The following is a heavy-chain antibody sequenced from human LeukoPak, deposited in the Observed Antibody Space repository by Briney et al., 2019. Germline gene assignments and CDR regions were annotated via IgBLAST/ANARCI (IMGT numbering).Heavy chain of an antibody. J-gene: IGHJ4*02. CDR2: IDPSDSYT. CDR3: ARQRREVYYYGSGSYYFDY. V-gene: IGHV5-10-1*01. CDR1: GYSFTSYW. Sequence: GESLRISCKGSGYSFTSYWIRWVRQMPGKGLEWMGRIDPSDSYTNYSPSFQGHVTISADKSISTAYLQWSSLKAPDTAMYYCARQRREVYYYGSGSYYFDYWGQGTLVTVSS. D-gene: IGHD3-10*01.